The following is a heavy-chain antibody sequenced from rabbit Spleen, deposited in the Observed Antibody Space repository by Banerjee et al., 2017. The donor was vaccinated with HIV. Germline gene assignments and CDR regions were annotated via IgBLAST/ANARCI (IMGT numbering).Heavy chain of an antibody. CDR2: VYAGSSGST. J-gene: IGHJ6*01. D-gene: IGHD8-1*01. CDR3: ARDAGTSFSTYGMDL. CDR1: GFSFSGNYW. Sequence: QEQLVESGGGLVQPEGSLTLTCTASGFSFSGNYWICWVRQAPGKGLEWIACVYAGSSGSTYSATWAKGRFTLSKTSSTTVTLQMTSLTAADTATYFCARDAGTSFSTYGMDLWGPGTLVTVS. V-gene: IGHV1S45*01.